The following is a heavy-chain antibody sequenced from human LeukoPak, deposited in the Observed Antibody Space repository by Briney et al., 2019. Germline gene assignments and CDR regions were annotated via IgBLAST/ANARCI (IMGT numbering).Heavy chain of an antibody. Sequence: NPSETLSLTCTVSGGSISSYYWSWIRQPAGKGLEWIGRIYTSGSTNYNPSLKSRVTMSVDTSKNQFSLKLTSVTAADTAVYYCARGPYKYDGSGAFGIWGQGTMVTVSS. D-gene: IGHD3-22*01. CDR3: ARGPYKYDGSGAFGI. J-gene: IGHJ3*02. CDR2: IYTSGST. V-gene: IGHV4-4*07. CDR1: GGSISSYY.